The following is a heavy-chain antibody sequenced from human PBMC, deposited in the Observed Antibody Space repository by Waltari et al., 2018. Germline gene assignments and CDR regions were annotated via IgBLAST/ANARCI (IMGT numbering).Heavy chain of an antibody. CDR1: GGNFSSYA. CDR2: IIPIFGTA. Sequence: QVQLVQSGAEVKKPGSSVKVSCKASGGNFSSYAISWVRQAPGQGLEWMGGIIPIFGTANYAQKFQGRVTITADESTSTAYMELSSLRSEDTAVYYCARTGIVATTYYFDYWGQGTLVTVSS. J-gene: IGHJ4*02. V-gene: IGHV1-69*13. CDR3: ARTGIVATTYYFDY. D-gene: IGHD5-12*01.